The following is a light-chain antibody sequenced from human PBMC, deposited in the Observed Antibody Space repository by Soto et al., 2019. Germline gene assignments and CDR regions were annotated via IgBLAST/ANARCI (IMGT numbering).Light chain of an antibody. CDR3: QQFGGSPRT. Sequence: EIVLPQSPGTLSLSPGERATLSCRASQSVGESLVWYQQKPGQAPRLLIYRVFNRATGIPDRFSGSGSGTDFTLTISRLEPEDFAVYYCQQFGGSPRTFGRGTKVERK. CDR2: RVF. V-gene: IGKV3-20*01. CDR1: QSVGES. J-gene: IGKJ1*01.